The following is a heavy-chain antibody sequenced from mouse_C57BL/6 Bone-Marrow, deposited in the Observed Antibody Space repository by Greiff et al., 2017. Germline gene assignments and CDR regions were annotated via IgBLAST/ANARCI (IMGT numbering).Heavy chain of an antibody. D-gene: IGHD1-1*01. CDR2: IDPSDSYT. Sequence: QVQLQQPGAELVKPGASVKLSCKASGYTFTSYWMQWVNQRPGQGLEWIGEIDPSDSYTNYNQKFKGKATLTVDTSSSTAYMQLSSLTSEDSAVYYCARGEEDYESAMDYWGQGTSVTVSS. CDR1: GYTFTSYW. CDR3: ARGEEDYESAMDY. V-gene: IGHV1-50*01. J-gene: IGHJ4*01.